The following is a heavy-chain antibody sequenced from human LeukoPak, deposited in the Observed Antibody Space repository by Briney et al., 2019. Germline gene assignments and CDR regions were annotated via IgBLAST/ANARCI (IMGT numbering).Heavy chain of an antibody. J-gene: IGHJ4*02. D-gene: IGHD6-19*01. Sequence: GGSLRLSCAASGFTVSRNYMSWVRQGPGKGLEWVSIIYGGGSTYYADSVKGRFTVSRDNAKNTLYLEMNSLRTDDTAVHHCVVWIAVAATDHWGQGTLVTVSS. CDR1: GFTVSRNY. CDR2: IYGGGST. CDR3: VVWIAVAATDH. V-gene: IGHV3-53*01.